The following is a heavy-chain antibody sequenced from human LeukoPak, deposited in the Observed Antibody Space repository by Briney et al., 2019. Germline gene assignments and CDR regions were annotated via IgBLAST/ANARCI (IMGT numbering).Heavy chain of an antibody. CDR3: ARGRAYYDFWRGSRAYYYGMDV. V-gene: IGHV1-8*01. J-gene: IGHJ6*02. Sequence: EASVKVSCKASGYTFTSYDINWVRQATGQGLEWMGWMNPNSGNTGYAQKFQGRVTMTRNTSISTAYMELSSLRSEDTAVYYCARGRAYYDFWRGSRAYYYGMDVWGQGTTVTVSS. CDR2: MNPNSGNT. D-gene: IGHD3-3*01. CDR1: GYTFTSYD.